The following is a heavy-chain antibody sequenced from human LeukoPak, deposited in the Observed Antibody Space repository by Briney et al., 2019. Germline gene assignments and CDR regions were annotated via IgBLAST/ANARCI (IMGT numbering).Heavy chain of an antibody. CDR2: INHSGST. CDR1: GGSFSGYY. V-gene: IGHV4-34*01. CDR3: ASSSTMVRGVLFDY. J-gene: IGHJ4*02. D-gene: IGHD3-10*01. Sequence: PSETLSLTCAAYGGSFSGYYWSWIRQPPGKGLEWIGEINHSGSTNYNPSLKSRVTISVDTSKNQFSLKLSSVTAADTAVYYCASSSTMVRGVLFDYWGQGTLVTVSS.